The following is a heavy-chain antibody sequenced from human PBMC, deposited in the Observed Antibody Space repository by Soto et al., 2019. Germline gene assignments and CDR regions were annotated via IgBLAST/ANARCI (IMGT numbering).Heavy chain of an antibody. CDR2: FDPEDGET. J-gene: IGHJ3*02. Sequence: ASVKVSCKVSGYTLTELSMHWVRQAPGKGLVWMGGFDPEDGETIYAQKFQGRVTMTEDTSTDTAYMELSSLRSEDTAVYYCAASHPYYYDSSGYRNAFDIWGQGTMVTVSS. V-gene: IGHV1-24*01. D-gene: IGHD3-22*01. CDR3: AASHPYYYDSSGYRNAFDI. CDR1: GYTLTELS.